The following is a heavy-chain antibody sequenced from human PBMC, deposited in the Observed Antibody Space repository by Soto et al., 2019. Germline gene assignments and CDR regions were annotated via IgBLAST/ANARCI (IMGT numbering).Heavy chain of an antibody. Sequence: SETLSLTCTVSGGSISSGDYYWSWIRQPPGKGLEWIGYIYYSGSTYYNPSLKSRVTISVDTSKNQFSLKLSSVTAADTAVYYCARWADTAMVKDCWGQGTLVTVST. D-gene: IGHD5-18*01. CDR3: ARWADTAMVKDC. CDR1: GGSISSGDYY. V-gene: IGHV4-30-4*01. J-gene: IGHJ4*02. CDR2: IYYSGST.